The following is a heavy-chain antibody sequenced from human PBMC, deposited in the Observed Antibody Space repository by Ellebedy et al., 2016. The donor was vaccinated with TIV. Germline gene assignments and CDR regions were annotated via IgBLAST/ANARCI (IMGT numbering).Heavy chain of an antibody. V-gene: IGHV3-11*01. CDR2: ITNTGSNT. CDR3: GRTREPGNFAYYYYGMDV. J-gene: IGHJ6*02. CDR1: GFIFGDYY. D-gene: IGHD1-1*01. Sequence: PGGSLRLSCAASGFIFGDYYMSWVRQAPGKGLEWVSYITNTGSNTYYADSVKGRFTVARDNDKTSLYLQMNSLRAEDTAVYYCGRTREPGNFAYYYYGMDVWGQGTTVTVSS.